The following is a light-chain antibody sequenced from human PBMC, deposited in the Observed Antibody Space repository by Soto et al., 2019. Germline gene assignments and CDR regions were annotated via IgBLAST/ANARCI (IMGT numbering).Light chain of an antibody. CDR1: SGHSSYA. CDR2: LNTDGSH. Sequence: QLVLTQSPSASASLGGSVRLTCTLSSGHSSYAIAWHQQQPEKGPRFMMNLNTDGSHTKGDGIPDRFSGSSSGAERYLTISSLQSEDEADYYCQTWDTGTRVFGGGTNLTVL. J-gene: IGLJ2*01. V-gene: IGLV4-69*01. CDR3: QTWDTGTRV.